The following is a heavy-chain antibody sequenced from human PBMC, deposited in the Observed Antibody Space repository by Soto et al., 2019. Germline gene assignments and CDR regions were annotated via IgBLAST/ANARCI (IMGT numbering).Heavy chain of an antibody. CDR3: AKYIVVVPAAKYYGMDV. V-gene: IGHV3-23*01. D-gene: IGHD2-2*01. J-gene: IGHJ6*02. CDR2: ISGSGGST. Sequence: GGSLRLSCAASGFTFSSYSMNWVRQAPGKGLEWVSAISGSGGSTYYADSVKGRFTISRDNSKNTLYLQMNSLRAGDTAVYYCAKYIVVVPAAKYYGMDVWGQGTTVTVSS. CDR1: GFTFSSYS.